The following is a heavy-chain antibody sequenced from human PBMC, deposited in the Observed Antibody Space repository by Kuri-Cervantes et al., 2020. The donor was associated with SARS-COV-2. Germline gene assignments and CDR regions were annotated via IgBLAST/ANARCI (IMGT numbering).Heavy chain of an antibody. CDR1: GGSISSYY. D-gene: IGHD6-13*01. Sequence: ESLMFSCTVAGGSISSYYWSLIRQPAGKGLEWLGSIYTSGGTNYNPSLKSRVTMSVDTSKNQFSLKLSSVTAADTAVYYCAREDEGSPFDYWGQGTLVTVSS. CDR2: IYTSGGT. V-gene: IGHV4-4*07. CDR3: AREDEGSPFDY. J-gene: IGHJ4*02.